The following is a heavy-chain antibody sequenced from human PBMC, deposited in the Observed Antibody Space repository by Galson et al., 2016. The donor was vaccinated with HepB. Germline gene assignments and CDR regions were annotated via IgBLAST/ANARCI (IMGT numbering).Heavy chain of an antibody. J-gene: IGHJ4*02. CDR1: GYTFTTYA. CDR2: INAANGDT. D-gene: IGHD5-12*01. CDR3: ARGHIVATVDYYYYGLDY. V-gene: IGHV1-3*01. Sequence: SVKVSCKASGYTFTTYAMYWVRQAPGQRLEWMGWINAANGDTKYSQKLQGRGTITWDTSANTAYMELSSLRSEDTAVYYCARGHIVATVDYYYYGLDYWGQGTLVTVSS.